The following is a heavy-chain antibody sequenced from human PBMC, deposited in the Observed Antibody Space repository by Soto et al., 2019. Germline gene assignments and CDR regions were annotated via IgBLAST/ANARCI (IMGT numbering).Heavy chain of an antibody. D-gene: IGHD3-3*01. J-gene: IGHJ4*01. Sequence: QVYLQQWGAGLLKPSETLSLTCALYGGSFDGYYWSWIRQSPGKGLEWIGEIHHSGSTKYNPSLKSRVSLSVDTSTKQFSLKMTSMTAADRGVYYCARGVDSWSGYLFWGQGTPVTVSS. CDR3: ARGVDSWSGYLF. V-gene: IGHV4-34*01. CDR1: GGSFDGYY. CDR2: IHHSGST.